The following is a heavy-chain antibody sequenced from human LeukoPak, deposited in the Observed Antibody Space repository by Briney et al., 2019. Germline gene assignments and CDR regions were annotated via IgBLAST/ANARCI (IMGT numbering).Heavy chain of an antibody. CDR3: ARGGEGYPQTNGAFDI. D-gene: IGHD3-10*01. V-gene: IGHV1-69*04. CDR2: IIPIFGIA. CDR1: GGTFSSYA. J-gene: IGHJ3*02. Sequence: SVKVSCKASGGTFSSYAISWVRQAPGQGLEWMGRIIPIFGIANYAQKFQGRVTITADKSTSTAYMELSSLRAEDTAVYYCARGGEGYPQTNGAFDIWGQGTMVTVSS.